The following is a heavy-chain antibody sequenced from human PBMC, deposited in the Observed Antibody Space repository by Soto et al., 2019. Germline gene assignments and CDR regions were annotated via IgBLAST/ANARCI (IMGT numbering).Heavy chain of an antibody. J-gene: IGHJ6*02. D-gene: IGHD2-15*01. CDR3: ARQVVVAATGKNYYGMDV. Sequence: PSETLSLTCTVSGGSISSYYWSWIRQPAGKGLEWIGRIYTSGTTNYNPSLKSRVTMSVDTSKNQFSLKRSSVTAADTAVYYCARQVVVAATGKNYYGMDVWGQGTTVTVSS. CDR1: GGSISSYY. V-gene: IGHV4-4*07. CDR2: IYTSGTT.